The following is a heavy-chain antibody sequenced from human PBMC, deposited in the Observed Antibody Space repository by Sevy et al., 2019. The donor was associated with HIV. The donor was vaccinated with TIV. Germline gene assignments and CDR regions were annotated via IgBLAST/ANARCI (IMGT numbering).Heavy chain of an antibody. Sequence: GGSLRLSCAASGFSFSGYGMHWVRQAPGKGLEWISYISGSDSTIYYADSVKGRFTISRDNARNSLYLQMNSLRAEDTAVDYCARDHVKDGDLGDYYYYAFDVWGQGTTVTVSS. CDR2: ISGSDSTI. CDR3: ARDHVKDGDLGDYYYYAFDV. V-gene: IGHV3-48*04. CDR1: GFSFSGYG. D-gene: IGHD4-17*01. J-gene: IGHJ6*02.